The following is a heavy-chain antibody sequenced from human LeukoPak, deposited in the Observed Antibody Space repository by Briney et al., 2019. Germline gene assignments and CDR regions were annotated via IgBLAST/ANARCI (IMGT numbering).Heavy chain of an antibody. CDR2: INHSGTT. V-gene: IGHV4-34*01. Sequence: SETLSLTCAVYGGSFSDYYWSWIRQPPGKGLEWIGEINHSGTTNYNSSLKSRVTISVDTSKNQFSLKLSSVTAADTAMYYCARVMARHEGFDIWGQGTMVTVSS. CDR1: GGSFSDYY. CDR3: ARVMARHEGFDI. J-gene: IGHJ3*02. D-gene: IGHD5-24*01.